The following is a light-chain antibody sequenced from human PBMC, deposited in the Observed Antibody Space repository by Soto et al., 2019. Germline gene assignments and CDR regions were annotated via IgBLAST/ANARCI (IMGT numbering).Light chain of an antibody. CDR3: QQSYSTPPWT. Sequence: DIQLTQSPSFLSASVGDRVTITCRASQSIVTYLNWYLQKPGKAPKLLIYAASNLQSGVPSRLSGSGSGTDFTLTISSLQPEDFATYFCQQSYSTPPWTFGQGTKVDNK. V-gene: IGKV1-39*01. CDR1: QSIVTY. J-gene: IGKJ1*01. CDR2: AAS.